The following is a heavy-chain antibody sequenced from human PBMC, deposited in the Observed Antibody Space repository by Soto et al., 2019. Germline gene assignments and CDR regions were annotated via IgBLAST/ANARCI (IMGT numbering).Heavy chain of an antibody. CDR2: INPNSGCT. Sequence: RASVQVSCKASGYTFTGYYMHWVRQAPPQGLEGMGWINPNSGCTNYAQKSQGRDTMTRDTTISTAYMELRTLISDDPAVYYCGRGALRRGHYYFYYGMDVWGQGTTVTVSS. J-gene: IGHJ6*02. CDR1: GYTFTGYY. CDR3: GRGALRRGHYYFYYGMDV. D-gene: IGHD4-17*01. V-gene: IGHV1-2*02.